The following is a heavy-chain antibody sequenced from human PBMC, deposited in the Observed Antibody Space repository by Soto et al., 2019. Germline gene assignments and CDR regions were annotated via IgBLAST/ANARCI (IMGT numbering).Heavy chain of an antibody. CDR3: ARVTVAQGSVPFNWFDP. D-gene: IGHD1-20*01. J-gene: IGHJ5*02. CDR2: IYYSGST. CDR1: GGSISSGGYY. V-gene: IGHV4-31*03. Sequence: PSETLSLTCTVSGGSISSGGYYWSWIRQHPGKGLEWIGYIYYSGSTYYNPSLKSRVTISVDTSKNQFSLKLSSVTAADTAVYYCARVTVAQGSVPFNWFDPWGQGTLVTVSS.